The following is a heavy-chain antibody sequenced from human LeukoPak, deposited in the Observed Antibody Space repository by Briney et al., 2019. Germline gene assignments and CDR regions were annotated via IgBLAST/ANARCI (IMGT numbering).Heavy chain of an antibody. CDR1: GGTFSSYA. J-gene: IGHJ4*02. CDR3: ARDRGAYYDSSGYFLYFDY. Sequence: SVKVSCKASGGTFSSYAISWVRQTPGQGLEWMGGIIPIFGTANYAQKFQGRVTITADESTSTAYMELSSLRSEDTAVYYCARDRGAYYDSSGYFLYFDYWGRGTLVTVSS. CDR2: IIPIFGTA. D-gene: IGHD3-22*01. V-gene: IGHV1-69*01.